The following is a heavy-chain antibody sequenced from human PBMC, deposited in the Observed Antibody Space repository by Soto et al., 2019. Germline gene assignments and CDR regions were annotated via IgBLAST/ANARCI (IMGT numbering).Heavy chain of an antibody. Sequence: SESLSLTCSVSGGSTRTYHWSWIRQPAGKGLEWIGRISTTGGTNYSPSLESRVTMSLDTSKNQFSLELTSVTAADTAIYYCAKGAGPPWFDPWGQGTLVTVSS. V-gene: IGHV4-4*07. CDR1: GGSTRTYH. J-gene: IGHJ5*02. CDR2: ISTTGGT. CDR3: AKGAGPPWFDP.